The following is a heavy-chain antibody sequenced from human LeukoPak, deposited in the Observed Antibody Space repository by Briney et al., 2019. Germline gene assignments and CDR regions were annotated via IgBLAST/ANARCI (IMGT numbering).Heavy chain of an antibody. Sequence: PSETLSLTCAVYGGSFSGYYWSWIRQPPGKGLEWIGEINHSGSTNYNPSLKSRGTISVETSKKKFSLTLISVTAADTAVYYCARTPVLYCSSTSCHLSGPSPYGMDVWGQGTTVTVSS. D-gene: IGHD2-2*01. CDR2: INHSGST. CDR3: ARTPVLYCSSTSCHLSGPSPYGMDV. J-gene: IGHJ6*02. V-gene: IGHV4-34*01. CDR1: GGSFSGYY.